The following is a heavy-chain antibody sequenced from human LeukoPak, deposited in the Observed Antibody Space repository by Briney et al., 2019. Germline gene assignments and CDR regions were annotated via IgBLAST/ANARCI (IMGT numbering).Heavy chain of an antibody. CDR3: ARDRGGDYGHYYYMDV. V-gene: IGHV4-59*01. CDR1: GGSISSYY. CDR2: IYYSGST. Sequence: SEILSLTCTVSGGSISSYYWSWIRQPPRKGLEWIGYIYYSGSTNYNPSLKSRVTISVDTSKNQFSLKLSSVTAADTAVYYCARDRGGDYGHYYYMDVWGKGTTVTVSS. D-gene: IGHD4-17*01. J-gene: IGHJ6*03.